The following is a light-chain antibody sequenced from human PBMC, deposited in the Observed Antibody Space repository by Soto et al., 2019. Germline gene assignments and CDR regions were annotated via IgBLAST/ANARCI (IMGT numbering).Light chain of an antibody. Sequence: EIVLTQSPGTLSLSPGERATLSCRASQSVSSSYLAWYQQKPGQAPRLLIYGASSRATGIPDRFSGGGSGTDFTLTISRLEPEDGAVYDGQQYGYSPITFGQGTRLEIK. V-gene: IGKV3-20*01. CDR3: QQYGYSPIT. CDR2: GAS. CDR1: QSVSSSY. J-gene: IGKJ5*01.